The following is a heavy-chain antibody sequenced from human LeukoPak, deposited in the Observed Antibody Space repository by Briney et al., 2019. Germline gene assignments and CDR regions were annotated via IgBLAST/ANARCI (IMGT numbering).Heavy chain of an antibody. CDR1: GFSISSGY. J-gene: IGHJ4*02. V-gene: IGHV3-66*02. CDR3: ARDPWQGSTTLH. CDR2: LYSDDSA. Sequence: GSLRLSCVASGFSISSGYMTWARQAPGKALEWVALLYSDDSAYYPDSVKGRFTISRANSKSTLHLQMDTLRTEDTAMYYCARDPWQGSTTLHWGQGIMVTVSS. D-gene: IGHD1-26*01.